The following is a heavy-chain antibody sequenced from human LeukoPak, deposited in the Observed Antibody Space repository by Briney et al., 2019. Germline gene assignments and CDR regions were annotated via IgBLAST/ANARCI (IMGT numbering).Heavy chain of an antibody. D-gene: IGHD2-2*01. J-gene: IGHJ4*02. V-gene: IGHV4-34*01. Sequence: KSSETLSLTCAVYGGSFSGYYWSWIRQPPGKGLEWIGEINHSGSTNYNPSLKSRVTISVDTSKNQFSLKLSSVTAADTAVYYCARHEPDIVVVPAAIPDYWGQGTLVTVSS. CDR1: GGSFSGYY. CDR3: ARHEPDIVVVPAAIPDY. CDR2: INHSGST.